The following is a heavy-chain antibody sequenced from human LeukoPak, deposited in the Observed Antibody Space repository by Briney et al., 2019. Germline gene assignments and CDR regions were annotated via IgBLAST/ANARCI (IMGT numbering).Heavy chain of an antibody. CDR3: ARDGWGSGYYFDAFDI. Sequence: PGGSLRLSCAGSGFTFSHYGMQWVRQAPGKGLEWVAFISYDGSDKYYADSVKGRFTISRDNAKNSLYLQMNSLRAEDTAVYYCARDGWGSGYYFDAFDIWGQGTMVTVSS. CDR1: GFTFSHYG. J-gene: IGHJ3*02. CDR2: ISYDGSDK. V-gene: IGHV3-30*03. D-gene: IGHD3-22*01.